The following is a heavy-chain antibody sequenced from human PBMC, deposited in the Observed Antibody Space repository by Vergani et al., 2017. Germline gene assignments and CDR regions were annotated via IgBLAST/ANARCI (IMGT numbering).Heavy chain of an antibody. Sequence: QVQLVQSGAEVKKPGSSVKVSCKASGGTFSSYAISWVRQAPGQGLEWMGRIIPIFGTANYAQKFQGRVTITADESTSTAYMELSSLRSEDTAVYYCARXHWELGGVGYYFDYWGQGTLVTVSS. CDR2: IIPIFGTA. V-gene: IGHV1-69*13. J-gene: IGHJ4*02. CDR3: ARXHWELGGVGYYFDY. D-gene: IGHD7-27*01. CDR1: GGTFSSYA.